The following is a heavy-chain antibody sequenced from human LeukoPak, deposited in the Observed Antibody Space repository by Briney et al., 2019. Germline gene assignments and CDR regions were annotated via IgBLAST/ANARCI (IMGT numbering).Heavy chain of an antibody. D-gene: IGHD3-16*01. J-gene: IGHJ4*02. CDR3: AKGYYDYVWGSYYFDY. CDR2: IKPDGSEK. CDR1: GFTFSSYW. Sequence: GGSLRLSCAASGFTFSSYWMSWVRQAPGKGLEWVANIKPDGSEKYYVDSVEGRFTISRDNSRDTLYLQMNSLRAEDTAVYYCAKGYYDYVWGSYYFDYWGQGTLVTVSS. V-gene: IGHV3-7*03.